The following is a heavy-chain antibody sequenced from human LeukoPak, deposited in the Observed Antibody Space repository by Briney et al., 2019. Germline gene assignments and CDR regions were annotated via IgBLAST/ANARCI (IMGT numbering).Heavy chain of an antibody. CDR3: TTGTSSGYDYVRTS. CDR1: GFTFSSYW. V-gene: IGHV3-7*05. Sequence: GGSLRLSCAASGFTFSSYWMSWVRQAPGKGLEWVANIKQDGSEKYYVDSVKGRFTISRDNAKNSLYLQMNSLKTEDTAVYYCTTGTSSGYDYVRTSWGQGTLVTVSS. CDR2: IKQDGSEK. D-gene: IGHD3-22*01. J-gene: IGHJ5*02.